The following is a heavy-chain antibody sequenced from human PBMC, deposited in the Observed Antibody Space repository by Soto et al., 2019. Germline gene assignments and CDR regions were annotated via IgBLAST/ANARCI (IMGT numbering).Heavy chain of an antibody. CDR2: VNPILSLS. J-gene: IGHJ4*02. V-gene: IGHV1-69*02. Sequence: QVQLVQSGAEVKRPGSSVKVSCKASGDTFSFYSINWVRQAPGLGLEWMGRVNPILSLSNYAQRFQGRVTMTADKSTSTAYMVIRSLRSEDTAIYYCATRYGSGYRACDYWGQGAQVIVSS. D-gene: IGHD3-10*01. CDR3: ATRYGSGYRACDY. CDR1: GDTFSFYS.